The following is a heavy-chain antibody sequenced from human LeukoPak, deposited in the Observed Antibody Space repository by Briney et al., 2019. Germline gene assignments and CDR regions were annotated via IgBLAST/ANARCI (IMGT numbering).Heavy chain of an antibody. CDR1: GGSISSYY. J-gene: IGHJ4*02. CDR2: ISDSGCT. CDR3: ASLGGTYDY. V-gene: IGHV4-59*08. Sequence: SEALSLTCTVSGGSISSYYWSWVRQPPGKGLEWIGYISDSGCTNYNPSLKSRLTISRDPSNKQVSLKMRFVTAADTAVYFCASLGGTYDYWGQGTLVTVSS. D-gene: IGHD1-26*01.